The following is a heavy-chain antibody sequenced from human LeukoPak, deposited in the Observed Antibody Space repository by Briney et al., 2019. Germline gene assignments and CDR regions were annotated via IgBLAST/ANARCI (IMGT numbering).Heavy chain of an antibody. J-gene: IGHJ3*02. CDR3: AKVTQYSPGTFDI. Sequence: GGSLRLSCAASGFTFSSYGMHWVRQAPGKGLEWVAVISYDGSNKYYADSVKGRFTISRDNSKNTLYLQMNSLGAEDTAVYYCAKVTQYSPGTFDIWGQGTMVTVSS. CDR2: ISYDGSNK. CDR1: GFTFSSYG. D-gene: IGHD5-18*01. V-gene: IGHV3-30*18.